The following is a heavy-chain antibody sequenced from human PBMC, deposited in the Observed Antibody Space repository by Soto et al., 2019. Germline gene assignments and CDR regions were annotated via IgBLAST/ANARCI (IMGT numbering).Heavy chain of an antibody. Sequence: SGTLCLTCTASGGTMRNYFMTWIRQPPGKGLEWIGYIHYSGTTSFFPSYTPSLRSRVTISEDTSKNQFSLKLLSVTTADTAVYFCAAGEASSRNLAPYYLDFWGQGTLVTVS. CDR1: GGTMRNYF. CDR2: IHYSGTT. J-gene: IGHJ4*02. CDR3: AAGEASSRNLAPYYLDF. D-gene: IGHD6-13*01. V-gene: IGHV4-59*01.